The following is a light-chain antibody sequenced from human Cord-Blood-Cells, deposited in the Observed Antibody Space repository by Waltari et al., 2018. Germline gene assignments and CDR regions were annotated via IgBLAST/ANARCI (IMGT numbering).Light chain of an antibody. CDR2: DAS. CDR1: QDISNY. V-gene: IGKV1-33*01. J-gene: IGKJ4*01. CDR3: QQYDNLPLT. Sequence: DIQMTQSQSSLSASVGDRVTITCQASQDISNYLNWYQQKPGKVPKLLIYDASNLETGVPSRFSGSGSGTDFTFTISSLQPEDIATYYCQQYDNLPLTFGGGTKVEIK.